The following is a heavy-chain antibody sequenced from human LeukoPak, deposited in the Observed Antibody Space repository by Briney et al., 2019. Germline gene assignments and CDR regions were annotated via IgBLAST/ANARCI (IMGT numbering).Heavy chain of an antibody. J-gene: IGHJ5*02. CDR2: FDPEDGET. CDR3: ARSRDYCSSTSCYHNWFDP. V-gene: IGHV1-24*01. CDR1: GYTLTEVS. D-gene: IGHD2-2*01. Sequence: ASVKVSCKISGYTLTEVSMHWVRQAPGKGLEWMGRFDPEDGETLSAQKFQGRVTITADESTSTAYMELSSLRSEDTAVYYRARSRDYCSSTSCYHNWFDPWGQGTLVTVSS.